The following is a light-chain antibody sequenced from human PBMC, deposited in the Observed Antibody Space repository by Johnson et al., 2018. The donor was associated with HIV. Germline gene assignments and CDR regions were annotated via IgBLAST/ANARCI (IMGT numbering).Light chain of an antibody. CDR1: SSNIGNNY. V-gene: IGLV1-51*01. J-gene: IGLJ1*01. CDR2: DNN. CDR3: GTWDMSLTAGRYV. Sequence: QSVLTQPPSVSAAPGQKVTISCSGSSSNIGNNYVSWYQQLPGTAPKLLIYDNNKRPSGIPDRFSGSKSGTSATLGITGLRTGDEADYYCGTWDMSLTAGRYVVGSGTKVTVL.